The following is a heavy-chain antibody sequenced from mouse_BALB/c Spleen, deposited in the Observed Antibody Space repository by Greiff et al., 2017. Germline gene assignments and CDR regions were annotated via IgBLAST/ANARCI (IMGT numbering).Heavy chain of an antibody. Sequence: VQLVESGPGLVAPSQSLSITCTVSGFSLTSYGVHWVRQPPGKGLEWLGVIWAGGSTNYNSALMSRLSISKDNSKSQVFLKMNSLQTDDTAMYYCARDGYYPAWFAYWGQGTLVTVSA. J-gene: IGHJ3*01. CDR3: ARDGYYPAWFAY. D-gene: IGHD2-3*01. V-gene: IGHV2-9*02. CDR2: IWAGGST. CDR1: GFSLTSYG.